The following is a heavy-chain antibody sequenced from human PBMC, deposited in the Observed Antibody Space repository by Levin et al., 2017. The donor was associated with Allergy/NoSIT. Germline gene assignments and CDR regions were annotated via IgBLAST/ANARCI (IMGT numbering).Heavy chain of an antibody. J-gene: IGHJ6*02. CDR3: IASIRTYCSGGRCHSDYYYYGMDG. CDR2: VRSKANSYAT. Sequence: LSLTCAASGFTFSASAMHWVRQASGKGLEWVGRVRSKANSYATAYAASVEGRFTISRDDSKNTAYLQMNSLKIEDTAVYYCIASIRTYCSGGRCHSDYYYYGMDGWGQGTTVTVSS. CDR1: GFTFSASA. V-gene: IGHV3-73*01. D-gene: IGHD2-15*01.